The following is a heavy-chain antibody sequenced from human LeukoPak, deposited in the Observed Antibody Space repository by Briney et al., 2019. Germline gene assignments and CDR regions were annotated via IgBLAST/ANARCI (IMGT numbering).Heavy chain of an antibody. CDR1: GFTFSKYR. J-gene: IGHJ6*03. Sequence: GGAPRLSWAASGFTFSKYRMRWGGPAPGERLGWVSSIISTRSYTYYADSVKGRFTISLDNAKHSLYLQMNSLRAEDTAVYYCAGNFYYYCYIDVWGKGTTVSVSS. CDR3: AGNFYYYCYIDV. CDR2: IISTRSYT. V-gene: IGHV3-21*01. D-gene: IGHD4-23*01.